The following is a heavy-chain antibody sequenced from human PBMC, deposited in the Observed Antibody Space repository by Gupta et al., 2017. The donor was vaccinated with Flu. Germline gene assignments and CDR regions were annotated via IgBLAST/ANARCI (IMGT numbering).Heavy chain of an antibody. J-gene: IGHJ4*02. V-gene: IGHV4-39*01. Sequence: ISSSSYYWGWIRKPPGKGLEWIGSIYYSGSTYYNPSLKSRVTISVDTSKNQFSLKLSSVTAADTAVYYCARRARQLVYFDYWGQGTLVTVSS. CDR3: ARRARQLVYFDY. CDR1: ISSSSYY. CDR2: IYYSGST. D-gene: IGHD6-6*01.